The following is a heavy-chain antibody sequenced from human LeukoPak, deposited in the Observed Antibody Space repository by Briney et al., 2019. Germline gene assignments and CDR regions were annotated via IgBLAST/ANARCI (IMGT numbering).Heavy chain of an antibody. CDR1: GYTFTGYY. V-gene: IGHV1-2*02. J-gene: IGHJ4*02. D-gene: IGHD3-10*01. Sequence: ASVKVSCKASGYTFTGYYMHWVRQAPGQGLEWMGWINPNSGGTNYAQKFQGRVTMTRDTSISTAYMELSRLRSEDTAVYYCARTSMVRGVPFDYWGQGTLVTVSS. CDR2: INPNSGGT. CDR3: ARTSMVRGVPFDY.